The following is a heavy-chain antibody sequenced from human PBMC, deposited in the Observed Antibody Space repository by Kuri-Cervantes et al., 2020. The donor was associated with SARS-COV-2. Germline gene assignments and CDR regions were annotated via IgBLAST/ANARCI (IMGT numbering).Heavy chain of an antibody. CDR1: GYTFTGYY. CDR3: ARDRTHYDFWSGHTFDP. CDR2: INPNSGGT. D-gene: IGHD3-3*01. V-gene: IGHV1-2*02. Sequence: ASVKVSCKASGYTFTGYYMHWVRQAPGQGLEWMGWINPNSGGTNYAQKFQGRVTMTRDTSTSTAYMELSRLRSDDTAVYYCARDRTHYDFWSGHTFDPWGQGTLVTVSS. J-gene: IGHJ5*02.